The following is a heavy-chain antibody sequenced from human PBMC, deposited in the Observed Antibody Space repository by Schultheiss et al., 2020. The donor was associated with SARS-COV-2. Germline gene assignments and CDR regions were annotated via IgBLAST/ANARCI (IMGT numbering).Heavy chain of an antibody. CDR2: IRSKDYGGTT. CDR3: TRDRAGVVGSTKSYYFDY. J-gene: IGHJ4*02. Sequence: GESLKISCTASGFIFGDYPMSWVRQTPGEGLEWVGFIRSKDYGGTTEYAASVKGRFTISRDDSKSIGYLQMNSLKTEDTAVYYCTRDRAGVVGSTKSYYFDYWGQGTLVTVSS. CDR1: GFIFGDYP. D-gene: IGHD1-26*01. V-gene: IGHV3-49*04.